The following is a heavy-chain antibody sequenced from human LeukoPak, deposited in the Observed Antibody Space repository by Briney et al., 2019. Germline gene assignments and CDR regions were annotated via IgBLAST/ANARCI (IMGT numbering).Heavy chain of an antibody. D-gene: IGHD3-22*01. CDR1: GGSISSYY. J-gene: IGHJ4*02. CDR2: IYTSGST. V-gene: IGHV4-4*07. Sequence: SETLSLTCTVSGGSISSYYWSWIRQPAGKGLEWIGRIYTSGSTNYNPSLKSRVTKSVDTSKNQFSLKLSSVTAADTAVYYCARDMYYYDSSGYLFDYWGQGTLVTVSS. CDR3: ARDMYYYDSSGYLFDY.